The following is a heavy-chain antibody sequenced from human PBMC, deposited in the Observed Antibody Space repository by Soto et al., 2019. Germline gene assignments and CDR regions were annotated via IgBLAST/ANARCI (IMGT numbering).Heavy chain of an antibody. CDR1: GFTFSDHY. V-gene: IGHV3-72*01. J-gene: IGHJ4*02. D-gene: IGHD3-16*01. Sequence: EVQLVESGGGLVQPGGSLRLSCAASGFTFSDHYMDWVRQVPGKGLEWVGRIRDTAHIYTTEYAASVKGRFTISRDDSKTSLYLQMNSVKTEYTAVYYCARCHGTTDYGSYFENWGQGNLVTVSS. CDR2: IRDTAHIYTT. CDR3: ARCHGTTDYGSYFEN.